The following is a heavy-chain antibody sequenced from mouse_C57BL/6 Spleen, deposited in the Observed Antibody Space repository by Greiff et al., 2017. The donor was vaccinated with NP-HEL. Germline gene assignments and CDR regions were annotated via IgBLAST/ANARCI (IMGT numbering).Heavy chain of an antibody. D-gene: IGHD2-5*01. CDR3: ARGNSNSWFAY. CDR2: IHPNSGST. Sequence: QVQLKQSGAELVKPGASVKLSCKASGYTFTSYWMHWVKQRPGQGLEWIGMIHPNSGSTNYNEKFKSKATLTVDKSSSTAYMQLSSLTSEDSAVYYCARGNSNSWFAYWGQGTLVTVSA. J-gene: IGHJ3*01. CDR1: GYTFTSYW. V-gene: IGHV1-64*01.